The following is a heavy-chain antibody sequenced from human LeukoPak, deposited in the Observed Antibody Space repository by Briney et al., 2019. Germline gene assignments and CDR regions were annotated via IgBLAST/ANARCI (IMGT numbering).Heavy chain of an antibody. CDR1: GFTFSSYA. D-gene: IGHD3-10*01. Sequence: VGSLRLSCAASGFTFSSYAMRWGRQGPGKGLGWGAVISYDVSNKYYADSVKGRFTISRDNSKNTLYLQMNSLRAEDTAVYYCAKNYGSGSSVTYYYYMDVWGKGTTVTVSS. CDR3: AKNYGSGSSVTYYYYMDV. CDR2: ISYDVSNK. J-gene: IGHJ6*03. V-gene: IGHV3-30-3*02.